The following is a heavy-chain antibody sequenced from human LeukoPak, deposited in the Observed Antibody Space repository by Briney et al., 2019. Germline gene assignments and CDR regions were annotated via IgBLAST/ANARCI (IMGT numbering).Heavy chain of an antibody. D-gene: IGHD3-22*01. V-gene: IGHV1-18*01. J-gene: IGHJ4*02. Sequence: VSVKVSCKASGYTFTSYGISWVRQAPGQGLEWMGWISAYNGNTNYAQKLQGRVTMTTDTSTSTAYMELRSLRSDDTAVYYCASSRGSGYLLGYWGQGTLVTVSS. CDR2: ISAYNGNT. CDR3: ASSRGSGYLLGY. CDR1: GYTFTSYG.